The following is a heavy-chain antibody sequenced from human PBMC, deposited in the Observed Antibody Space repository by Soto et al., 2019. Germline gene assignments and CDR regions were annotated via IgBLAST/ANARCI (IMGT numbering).Heavy chain of an antibody. CDR3: GKWSGYRKPYYYYYYGMDV. D-gene: IGHD3-3*01. CDR2: IIPIFGTA. J-gene: IGHJ6*02. Sequence: SVKVSCKASGGTFSSYAISWVRQAPGQGLDWLGGIIPIFGTANYAQKFQGRVTITADESTSTAYMELSSLRSEDTAVYYCGKWSGYRKPYYYYYYGMDVWGQGTTVTVSS. CDR1: GGTFSSYA. V-gene: IGHV1-69*13.